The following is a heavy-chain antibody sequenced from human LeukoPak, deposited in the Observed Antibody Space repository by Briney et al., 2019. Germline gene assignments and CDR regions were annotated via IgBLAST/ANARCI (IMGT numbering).Heavy chain of an antibody. Sequence: GESLKISCKGSGYSFTSYWIAWVRQMPRKGLEWMGIIYPGDSDTRYSPSFQGQVTISADKSISAAYLQWSSLKASDTALYYCARGKQQLVELDYWGQGTLVTVSS. CDR1: GYSFTSYW. CDR3: ARGKQQLVELDY. J-gene: IGHJ4*02. D-gene: IGHD6-13*01. CDR2: IYPGDSDT. V-gene: IGHV5-51*01.